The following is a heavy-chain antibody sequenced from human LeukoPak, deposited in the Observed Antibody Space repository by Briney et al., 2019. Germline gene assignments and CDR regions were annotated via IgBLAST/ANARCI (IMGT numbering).Heavy chain of an antibody. CDR3: ARLPYYYDRSGDRRAEYFQY. D-gene: IGHD3-22*01. V-gene: IGHV5-10-1*01. Sequence: GESLKISCKGSGYSFTSYWISWVRQMPGKGLEWMGRIDPSDSYTNYSPSFQGHVTISADKSITTAYLQWSSLKASDTAMYYCARLPYYYDRSGDRRAEYFQYWGQGTLVTVSS. CDR1: GYSFTSYW. J-gene: IGHJ1*01. CDR2: IDPSDSYT.